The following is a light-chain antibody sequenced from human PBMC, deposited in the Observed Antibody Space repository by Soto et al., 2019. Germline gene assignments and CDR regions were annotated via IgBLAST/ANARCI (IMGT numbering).Light chain of an antibody. J-gene: IGKJ1*01. Sequence: EIVLTQSPGTLSLSPGERATLSCRASQSISSGYLAWYQQKHGQAPRLLIYGASSRATSIPDRFSGSGSETDITLTISRLEPEDVAVYYCRRYGTSLTLTFGEGTKVDIK. V-gene: IGKV3-20*01. CDR2: GAS. CDR1: QSISSGY. CDR3: RRYGTSLTLT.